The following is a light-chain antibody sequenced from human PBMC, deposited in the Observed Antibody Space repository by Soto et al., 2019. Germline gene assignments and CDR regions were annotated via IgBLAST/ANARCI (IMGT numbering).Light chain of an antibody. CDR3: QQSYSNTQT. CDR2: AAS. V-gene: IGKV1-39*01. CDR1: QTIMTY. J-gene: IGKJ1*01. Sequence: DIQMTQSPSSLSASVGDEVTITCRASQTIMTYLNWYQLKPGKPPRLLIYAASTLPSGVPSRFSGSGSGTDFTLTISSLQPEDFATYYCQQSYSNTQTFGQGTKVDIK.